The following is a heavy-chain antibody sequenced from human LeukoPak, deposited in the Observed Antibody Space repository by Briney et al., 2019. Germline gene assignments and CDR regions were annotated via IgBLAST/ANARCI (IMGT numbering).Heavy chain of an antibody. Sequence: GGSLRLSCAASGFTFSSYGMHWVRQAPGKGLEGVAFIRYDGSNKYYADSVKGRFTISRDNSKNTLYLQMNSLRAEDTAVYYCAKDQGSTSCYLDYWGRGTLVTVSS. CDR1: GFTFSSYG. CDR2: IRYDGSNK. V-gene: IGHV3-30*02. D-gene: IGHD2-2*01. CDR3: AKDQGSTSCYLDY. J-gene: IGHJ4*02.